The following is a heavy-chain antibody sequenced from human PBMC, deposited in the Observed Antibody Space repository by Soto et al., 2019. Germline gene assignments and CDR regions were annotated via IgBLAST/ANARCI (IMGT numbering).Heavy chain of an antibody. D-gene: IGHD3-10*01. Sequence: SETLSLTCTVSGGSISSYYWSWIRQPPGKGLEWIGYIYCSGSTNYNPSLKSRVTISVDTSKNQFSLKLSSVTAADTAVYYCARRYGSAFDFWGQGTMVTVSS. CDR1: GGSISSYY. CDR3: ARRYGSAFDF. J-gene: IGHJ3*01. CDR2: IYCSGST. V-gene: IGHV4-59*01.